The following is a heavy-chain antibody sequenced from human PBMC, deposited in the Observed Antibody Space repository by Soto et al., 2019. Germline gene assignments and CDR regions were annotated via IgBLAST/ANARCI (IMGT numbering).Heavy chain of an antibody. J-gene: IGHJ4*02. CDR3: ARDPGGSSSSWSAPFDY. Sequence: QVQLVQSGAEVKKPGSSVKVSCKASGGTFSSYTISWVRQAPGQGLEWMGRIIPILGIANYAQKFQGRVTITADKSTSTAYKELCSLRSEDTAVYYCARDPGGSSSSWSAPFDYWGQGTLVTVSS. V-gene: IGHV1-69*08. D-gene: IGHD6-13*01. CDR1: GGTFSSYT. CDR2: IIPILGIA.